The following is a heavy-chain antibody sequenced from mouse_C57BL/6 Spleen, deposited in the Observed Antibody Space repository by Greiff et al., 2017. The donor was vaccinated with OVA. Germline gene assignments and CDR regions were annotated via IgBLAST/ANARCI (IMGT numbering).Heavy chain of an antibody. CDR3: ARKGITTVVGYYYAMDY. Sequence: DVKLQESVAELVRPGASVKLSCTASGFNIKNTYMHWVKQRPEQGLEWIGRIDPANGNTKYAPKFQGKATITADTSSNTAYLQLSSLTSEDTAIYYCARKGITTVVGYYYAMDYWGQGTSVTVSS. CDR1: GFNIKNTY. J-gene: IGHJ4*01. CDR2: IDPANGNT. D-gene: IGHD1-1*01. V-gene: IGHV14-3*01.